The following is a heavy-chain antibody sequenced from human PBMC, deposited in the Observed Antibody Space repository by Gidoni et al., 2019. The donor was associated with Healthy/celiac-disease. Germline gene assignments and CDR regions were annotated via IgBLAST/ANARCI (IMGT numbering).Heavy chain of an antibody. J-gene: IGHJ5*02. V-gene: IGHV3-21*01. Sequence: EVQLVESGGGLVKPGGSLRLSCAASGFTFSSYSMNWVRQAPGKGLEWVSSISSSSSYIYYADSVKGRFTISRDNAKNSLYLQMNSLRAEDTAVYYCARAHLDWFDSNWFDPWGQGTLVTVSS. CDR2: ISSSSSYI. CDR3: ARAHLDWFDSNWFDP. CDR1: GFTFSSYS. D-gene: IGHD3-9*01.